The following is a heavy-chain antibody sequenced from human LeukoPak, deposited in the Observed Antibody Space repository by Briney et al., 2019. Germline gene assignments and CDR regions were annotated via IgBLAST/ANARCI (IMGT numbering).Heavy chain of an antibody. CDR3: AKDSSTWGNLAGHFDS. J-gene: IGHJ4*02. V-gene: IGHV4-4*07. CDR2: FYASGTT. CDR1: GGSIVSHY. Sequence: SETLSLTCTVSGGSIVSHYWNWIRQPAGRGLEWIGRFYASGTTNTSPSLKSRVTMSVDTSKNQFSLKLSSVTAADTAVYYCAKDSSTWGNLAGHFDSWGQGTLVTVSS. D-gene: IGHD6-13*01.